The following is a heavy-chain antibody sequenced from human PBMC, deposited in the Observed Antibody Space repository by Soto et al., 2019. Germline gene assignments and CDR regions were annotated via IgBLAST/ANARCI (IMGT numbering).Heavy chain of an antibody. V-gene: IGHV4-39*01. CDR1: GGSISRSSYY. CDR3: SRRAPEGFDP. CDR2: MYYSGST. Sequence: VSGGSISRSSYYWGWIRQPPGKGLEWIGSMYYSGSTYYNPSLKSRVTISIDTPKNQLSLKLTSVTAADTAVYYCSRRAPEGFDPWGQGTLVTVSS. J-gene: IGHJ5*02.